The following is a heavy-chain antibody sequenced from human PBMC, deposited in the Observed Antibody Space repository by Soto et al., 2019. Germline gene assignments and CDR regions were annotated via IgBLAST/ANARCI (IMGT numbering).Heavy chain of an antibody. Sequence: SETLSLTCAVDAGSLSGYYWSWIRQPPGKGLEWIGEINHSGSTNYNPSLKSRVTISVDTSKNQFSLKLSSVTAADTAVYYCPRGGGAVAGQYGMDVWGQVTTVTVSS. V-gene: IGHV4-34*01. CDR1: AGSLSGYY. CDR2: INHSGST. J-gene: IGHJ6*02. CDR3: PRGGGAVAGQYGMDV. D-gene: IGHD6-19*01.